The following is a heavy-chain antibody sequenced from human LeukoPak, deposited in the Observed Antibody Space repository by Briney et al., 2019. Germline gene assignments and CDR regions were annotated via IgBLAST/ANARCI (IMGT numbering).Heavy chain of an antibody. CDR1: GGSFSGYY. D-gene: IGHD6-13*01. CDR3: ARGSLAAAGYYFDY. V-gene: IGHV4-34*01. CDR2: INHSGST. Sequence: SETLSLTCAVYGGSFSGYYWSWIRQPPGKGLEWIGEINHSGSTNYNPSLKSRVTISVDTSKNQFSLKLSSVTAADTAVYYCARGSLAAAGYYFDYWGQGTLVTVSS. J-gene: IGHJ4*02.